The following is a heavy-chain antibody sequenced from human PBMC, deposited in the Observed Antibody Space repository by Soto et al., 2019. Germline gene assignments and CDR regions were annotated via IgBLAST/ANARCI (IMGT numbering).Heavy chain of an antibody. CDR3: TRGKEVATLRTYFDY. Sequence: ASVKVSCKASGYTFTNYYIHWVRQAPGQGLEWMGIINPSGGSTSFAQKFQDRVTMTRDTSTGTVYMELSSLRSEDTAVYYCTRGKEVATLRTYFDYWCQGPLVTVSS. V-gene: IGHV1-46*03. CDR1: GYTFTNYY. D-gene: IGHD5-12*01. J-gene: IGHJ4*01. CDR2: INPSGGST.